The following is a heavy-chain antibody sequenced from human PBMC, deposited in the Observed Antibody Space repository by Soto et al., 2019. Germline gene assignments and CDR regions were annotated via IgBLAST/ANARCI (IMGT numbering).Heavy chain of an antibody. CDR3: VRDGAKTLRDWYDP. V-gene: IGHV4-4*07. CDR1: GASISGFY. J-gene: IGHJ5*02. Sequence: SETLSLTCTVSGASISGFYWSWIRKSAGKGLEWIGRIYATGTTDYNPSLKSRVMMSVDTSKKQFSLKLRSVTAADTAVYYCVRDGAKTLRDWYDPSGQG. D-gene: IGHD1-26*01. CDR2: IYATGTT.